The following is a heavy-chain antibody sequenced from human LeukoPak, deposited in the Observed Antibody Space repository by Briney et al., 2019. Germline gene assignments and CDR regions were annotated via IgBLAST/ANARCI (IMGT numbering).Heavy chain of an antibody. V-gene: IGHV3-9*01. CDR1: GFTFDDYA. Sequence: GRSLRLSCAASGFTFDDYAMHWVQQAPGKGLEWVSGISWNSGSIGYADSVKGRFTISRDNAKNSLYLQMSSLRAEDTALYYCAKDMSIAVAGAFDYWGQGTLVTVSS. D-gene: IGHD6-19*01. CDR3: AKDMSIAVAGAFDY. J-gene: IGHJ4*02. CDR2: ISWNSGSI.